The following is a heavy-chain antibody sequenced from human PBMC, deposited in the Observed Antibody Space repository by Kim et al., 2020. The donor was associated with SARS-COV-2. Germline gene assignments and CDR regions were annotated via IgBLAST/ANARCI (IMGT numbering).Heavy chain of an antibody. Sequence: PVKGRFTNSRDKSKNKLYLQMNSLRAEDTAVYYCAKGSYAMATVDAFDIWGQGTMVTVSS. J-gene: IGHJ3*02. CDR3: AKGSYAMATVDAFDI. V-gene: IGHV3-23*01. D-gene: IGHD4-4*01.